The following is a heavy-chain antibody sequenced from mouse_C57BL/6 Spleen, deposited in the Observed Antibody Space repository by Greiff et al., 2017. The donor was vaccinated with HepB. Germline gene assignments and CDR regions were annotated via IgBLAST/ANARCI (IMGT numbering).Heavy chain of an antibody. CDR1: GFNIKDDY. CDR2: IDPENGDT. CDR3: TTEMYSKRFAY. Sequence: VQLKESGAELVRPGASVKLSCTASGFNIKDDYMHWVKQRPEQGLEWIGWIDPENGDTEYASKFQGKATITADTSSNTAYLQLSSLTSEDTAVYYCTTEMYSKRFAYWGQGTLVTVSA. D-gene: IGHD2-5*01. V-gene: IGHV14-4*01. J-gene: IGHJ3*01.